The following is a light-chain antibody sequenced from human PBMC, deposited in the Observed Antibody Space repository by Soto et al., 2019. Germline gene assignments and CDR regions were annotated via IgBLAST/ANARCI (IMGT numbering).Light chain of an antibody. CDR1: QSVPSSS. V-gene: IGKV3-20*01. J-gene: IGKJ1*01. CDR2: GAS. CDR3: QQYGSSGT. Sequence: EVVLTQSQGTLSLSPLERAPLXGRASQSVPSSSLAWYQQKPGQAPRLLIYGASTRATGIPARFSGSGSGTEFTLTIRRLEPEDFAVYYCQQYGSSGTFGQGTKVDIK.